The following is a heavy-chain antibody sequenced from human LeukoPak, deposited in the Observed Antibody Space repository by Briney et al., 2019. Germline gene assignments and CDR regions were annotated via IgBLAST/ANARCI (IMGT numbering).Heavy chain of an antibody. CDR2: ISGRNSYL. Sequence: GGSLRLSCAASGFTFSTYTMTWVRQAPGKGLEWVSSISGRNSYLYYADSVKGRFTLSTDTAKNSLFLQMDNLTAEDSAAYYCATEGGEWELPTPYYFDSWGQGTLVTVSS. CDR1: GFTFSTYT. D-gene: IGHD1-26*01. CDR3: ATEGGEWELPTPYYFDS. J-gene: IGHJ4*02. V-gene: IGHV3-21*01.